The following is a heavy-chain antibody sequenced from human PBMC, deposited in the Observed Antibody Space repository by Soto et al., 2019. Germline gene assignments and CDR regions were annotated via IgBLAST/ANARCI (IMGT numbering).Heavy chain of an antibody. D-gene: IGHD3-16*01. CDR3: VMVDNYVTPAPQDV. CDR2: ISPYTGNT. J-gene: IGHJ6*02. CDR1: GYIFVNYG. Sequence: QVQLVQSGDEVKKPGASVKVSCKASGYIFVNYGIAWVRQAPGQGLEWMGWISPYTGNTHSATTVQGRLTMTTDTSTSTAYMDLVSLTSADTAVYYCVMVDNYVTPAPQDVWGQGTTVTVSS. V-gene: IGHV1-18*01.